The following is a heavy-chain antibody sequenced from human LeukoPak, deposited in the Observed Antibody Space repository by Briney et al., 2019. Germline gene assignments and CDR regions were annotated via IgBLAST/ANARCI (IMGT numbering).Heavy chain of an antibody. Sequence: GGSLRLSCVDSGFTFSSYAMSWVRQAPGKGLEWVSAISGSGGSTYYADSVKGRFTISRDNSKNTLYLQMNSLRAEDTAVYYCAKDAGYGSGTYEYWYFDLWGRGTLVTVSS. J-gene: IGHJ2*01. D-gene: IGHD3-10*01. V-gene: IGHV3-23*01. CDR1: GFTFSSYA. CDR3: AKDAGYGSGTYEYWYFDL. CDR2: ISGSGGST.